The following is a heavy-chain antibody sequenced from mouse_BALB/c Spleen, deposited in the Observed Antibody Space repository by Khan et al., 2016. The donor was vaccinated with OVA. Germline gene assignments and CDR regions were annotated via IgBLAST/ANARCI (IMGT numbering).Heavy chain of an antibody. CDR1: GYTFTNYV. D-gene: IGHD4-1*01. Sequence: VQLQQSGPELVKPGASVKMSCKASGYTFTNYVTHWVKQKPGQGLEWIGYINPHNDGTRFHEKFKGKATLTSDKSSSTAYMELSSLTSEDSAVDSCAREAANWDFSFADWGQGTLGTVSA. CDR3: AREAANWDFSFAD. CDR2: INPHNDGT. J-gene: IGHJ3*01. V-gene: IGHV1S136*01.